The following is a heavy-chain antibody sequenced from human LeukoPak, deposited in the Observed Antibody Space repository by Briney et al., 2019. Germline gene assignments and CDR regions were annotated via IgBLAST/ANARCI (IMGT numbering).Heavy chain of an antibody. Sequence: SETLSLTCTVSGGSISSYYWSWIRQPPVKGLEWIGYIYYSGSTNYNPSLKSRVTISVDTSKNQFSLKLSSVTAADTAVYYCASTYYDFWSGYHGVNWFDPWGQGTLVTVSS. CDR1: GGSISSYY. J-gene: IGHJ5*02. D-gene: IGHD3-3*01. CDR2: IYYSGST. V-gene: IGHV4-59*01. CDR3: ASTYYDFWSGYHGVNWFDP.